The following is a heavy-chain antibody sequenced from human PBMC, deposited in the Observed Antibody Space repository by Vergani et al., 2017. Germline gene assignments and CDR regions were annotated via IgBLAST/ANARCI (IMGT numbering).Heavy chain of an antibody. J-gene: IGHJ6*03. D-gene: IGHD1-7*01. Sequence: QVQLVQSGAEVKKPGASVKVSCKASGYTFTSYGISWVRQAPGQGLEWMGWISAYNGNTNYAQKLQGRVTMTTDTSTSTAYMELRSLRSDDTAVYYCARLTPTYNWNYVRNYYYYYMDVWGKGTTVTVSS. CDR2: ISAYNGNT. V-gene: IGHV1-18*04. CDR3: ARLTPTYNWNYVRNYYYYYMDV. CDR1: GYTFTSYG.